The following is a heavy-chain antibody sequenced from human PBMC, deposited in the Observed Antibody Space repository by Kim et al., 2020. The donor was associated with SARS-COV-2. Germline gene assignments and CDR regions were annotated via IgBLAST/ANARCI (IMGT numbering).Heavy chain of an antibody. CDR3: ARDRARWFGVHLDY. Sequence: GGSLRLSCAASGFTFSSYAMHWVRQAPGKGLEWVAVISYDGSNKYYADSVKGRFTISRDNSKNTLYLQMNSLRAEDTAVYYCARDRARWFGVHLDYWGQGTLVTVSS. D-gene: IGHD3-10*01. CDR1: GFTFSSYA. J-gene: IGHJ4*02. V-gene: IGHV3-30*04. CDR2: ISYDGSNK.